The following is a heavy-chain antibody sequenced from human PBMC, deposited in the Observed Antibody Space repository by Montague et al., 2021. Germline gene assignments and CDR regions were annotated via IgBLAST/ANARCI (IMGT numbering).Heavy chain of an antibody. Sequence: SETLSLTCTVSGASINSSPYYWGWIRQPPGKGLDWIVSIYYSANTYYNPSLKIRLSISVDTTKNQFSLRLKSVTAADTAVYHCARVDCDGDCYTFDPWGQGTLVTVSS. CDR2: IYYSANT. CDR1: GASINSSPYY. CDR3: ARVDCDGDCYTFDP. J-gene: IGHJ5*02. D-gene: IGHD2-21*02. V-gene: IGHV4-39*01.